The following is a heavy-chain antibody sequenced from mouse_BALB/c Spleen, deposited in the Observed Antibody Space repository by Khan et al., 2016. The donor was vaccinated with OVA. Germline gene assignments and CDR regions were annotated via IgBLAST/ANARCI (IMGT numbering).Heavy chain of an antibody. CDR3: ASENPYYYALDY. CDR2: IYPGDGDT. V-gene: IGHV1-87*01. Sequence: QIQLVQSGAELARPGASVKLSCKASGYTFTSYWMQWVKQRPGQGLEWIGAIYPGDGDTSYTQKFKGKATLTADKSSSTAYMQLSSLVSEDSAFYYCASENPYYYALDYWGQGTSVTVSS. J-gene: IGHJ4*01. CDR1: GYTFTSYW.